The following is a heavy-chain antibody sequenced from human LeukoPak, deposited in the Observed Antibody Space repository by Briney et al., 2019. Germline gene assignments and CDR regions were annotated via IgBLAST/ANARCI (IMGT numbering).Heavy chain of an antibody. CDR3: AREVIEDWFDP. J-gene: IGHJ5*02. CDR2: IYYSGSI. D-gene: IGHD2/OR15-2a*01. V-gene: IGHV4-59*12. CDR1: GGSTSSYY. Sequence: SETLSLTCTVSGGSTSSYYWSWIRQPPGKGLEWIGYIYYSGSINYNPSLKSRVTISVDTSKNQFSLKLSSVTAADTAVYYCAREVIEDWFDPWGQGTLVTVSS.